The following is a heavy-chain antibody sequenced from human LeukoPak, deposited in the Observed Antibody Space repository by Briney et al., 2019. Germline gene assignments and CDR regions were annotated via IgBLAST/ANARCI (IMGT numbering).Heavy chain of an antibody. CDR3: ASTRYCSSTSCYTGYYYYYYMDV. CDR2: INHSGST. CDR1: GGSISSYY. V-gene: IGHV4-34*01. D-gene: IGHD2-2*02. Sequence: SETLSLTCTVSGGSISSYYWGWIRQPPGKGLEWIGEINHSGSTNYNPSLKSRVTISVDTSKNQFSLKLSSVTAADTAVYYCASTRYCSSTSCYTGYYYYYYMDVWGKGTTVTVSS. J-gene: IGHJ6*03.